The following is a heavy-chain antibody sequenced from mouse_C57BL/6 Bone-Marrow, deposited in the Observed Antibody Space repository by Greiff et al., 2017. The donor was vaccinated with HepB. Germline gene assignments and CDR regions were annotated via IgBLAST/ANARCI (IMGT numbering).Heavy chain of an antibody. V-gene: IGHV3-8*01. CDR3: ARLVTTPYYAMDY. CDR2: ISYSGST. D-gene: IGHD2-2*01. J-gene: IGHJ4*01. CDR1: GYSITSDY. Sequence: DVHLVESGPGLAKPSQTLSLTCSVTGYSITSDYWNWIRKFPGNKLEYMGYISYSGSTYYNPSLKSRISITRDTSKNQYYLQLNSVTTEDTATYYCARLVTTPYYAMDYWGQGTSVTVSS.